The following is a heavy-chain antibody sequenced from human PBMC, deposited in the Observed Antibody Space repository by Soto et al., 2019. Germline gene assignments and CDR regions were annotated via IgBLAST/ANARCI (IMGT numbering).Heavy chain of an antibody. Sequence: RASVKVSCKTSGYTFTDYDINRVRQATGQGLEWIGWMNPNSGETGYAQKFQGRVTMTRSASLSTAYLELSSLRSEDTAVYYCARVAVAERPRWYTWLDPWGQGTLVTVYS. D-gene: IGHD6-19*01. CDR2: MNPNSGET. V-gene: IGHV1-8*01. CDR3: ARVAVAERPRWYTWLDP. J-gene: IGHJ5*02. CDR1: GYTFTDYD.